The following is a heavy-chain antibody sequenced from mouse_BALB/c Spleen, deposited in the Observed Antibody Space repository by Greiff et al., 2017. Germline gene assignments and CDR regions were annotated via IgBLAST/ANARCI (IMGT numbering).Heavy chain of an antibody. CDR2: ISSGGST. CDR3: ARGLYGNYGFSYAMDY. D-gene: IGHD2-1*01. Sequence: EVKVVESGGGLVKPGGSLKLSCAASGFTFSSYAMSWVRQTPEKRLEWVASISSGGSTYYPDSVKGRFTISRDNARNILYLQMSSLRSEDTAMYYCARGLYGNYGFSYAMDYWGQGTSVTVSS. J-gene: IGHJ4*01. V-gene: IGHV5-6-5*01. CDR1: GFTFSSYA.